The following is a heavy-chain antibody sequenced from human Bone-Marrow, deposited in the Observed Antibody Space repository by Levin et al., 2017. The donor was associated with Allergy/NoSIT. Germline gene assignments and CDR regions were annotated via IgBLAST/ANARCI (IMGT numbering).Heavy chain of an antibody. D-gene: IGHD3-10*01. CDR1: GFTFNNYA. J-gene: IGHJ4*02. CDR3: ARQSGSGTIFDY. CDR2: VSHDGTTK. Sequence: GGSLRLSCAASGFTFNNYAIYWVRQAPGKGLEWVAVVSHDGTTKNYADSVKGRFTISRDNSESTLYLHMNSLTTEDTALYYCARQSGSGTIFDYWGQGTLVTVSS. V-gene: IGHV3-30*04.